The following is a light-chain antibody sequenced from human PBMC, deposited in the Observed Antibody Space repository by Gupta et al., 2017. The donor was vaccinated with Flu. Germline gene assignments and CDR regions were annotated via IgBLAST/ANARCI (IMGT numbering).Light chain of an antibody. J-gene: IGLJ2*01. CDR1: SSDVGAYNF. CDR2: DVS. CDR3: CSYAGSFSVI. Sequence: QSALTQPRSVSGSPGQSVTISCTGTSSDVGAYNFVSWYQQHPGKAPKLLIYDVSEWPSGVPDRFSGSKSGNTASLTISGLQAEDDADYFCCSYAGSFSVIFGGGTKLTVL. V-gene: IGLV2-11*01.